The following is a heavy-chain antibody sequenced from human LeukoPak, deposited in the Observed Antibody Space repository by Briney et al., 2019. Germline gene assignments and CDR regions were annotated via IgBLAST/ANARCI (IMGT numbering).Heavy chain of an antibody. J-gene: IGHJ4*02. D-gene: IGHD6-19*01. CDR2: ISSSSSTI. CDR3: AKDRVYSSGWYSQGGYYFDY. V-gene: IGHV3-48*04. Sequence: GRSLRLSCAASGFSFRSYGMHWVRQAPGKGLEWVSYISSSSSTIYYADSVKGRFTISRDNAKNSLYLQMNSLRAEDTAVYYCAKDRVYSSGWYSQGGYYFDYWGQGTLVTVSS. CDR1: GFSFRSYG.